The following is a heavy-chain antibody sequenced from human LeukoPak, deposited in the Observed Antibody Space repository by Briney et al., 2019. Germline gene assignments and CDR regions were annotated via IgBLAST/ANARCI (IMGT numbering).Heavy chain of an antibody. J-gene: IGHJ4*02. CDR1: GGTFSSYA. D-gene: IGHD6-13*01. V-gene: IGHV1-69*04. Sequence: GASVKVSCKASGGTFSSYAISWVRQAPGQGLEWMGRIIPILGIANYAQKFQGRVTMTTDTFTSTAYMELRSLRSDGTAVYYCARGDVAAADPFDFWGQGTLVTVSS. CDR2: IIPILGIA. CDR3: ARGDVAAADPFDF.